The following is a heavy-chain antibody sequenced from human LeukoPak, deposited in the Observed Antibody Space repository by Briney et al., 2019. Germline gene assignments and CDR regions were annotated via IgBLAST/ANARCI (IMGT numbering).Heavy chain of an antibody. D-gene: IGHD5-12*01. V-gene: IGHV3-23*01. CDR3: AKGLKGCSAYEQIDY. J-gene: IGHJ4*02. CDR2: LTGGGDFT. Sequence: PGGSLRLSCAASGFTFSNYAMYWVRQAPGKGLEWVSGLTGGGDFTYYGDSVKGRFTISRDNSKNTLYLQMNSLRAEDTAVYYCAKGLKGCSAYEQIDYWGQGTLVTVSS. CDR1: GFTFSNYA.